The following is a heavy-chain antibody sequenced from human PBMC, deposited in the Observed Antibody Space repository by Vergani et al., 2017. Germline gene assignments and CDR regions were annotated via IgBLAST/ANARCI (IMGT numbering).Heavy chain of an antibody. V-gene: IGHV3-23*01. J-gene: IGHJ4*02. CDR2: ISGSGDST. CDR3: AKDMSHYLLGGSGPLGY. Sequence: EVQLLESGGGLVQPGGSLRLSCAASGFSFNSYAMSWVRQAPGKGLEWVSGISGSGDSTYYADSVKGRFTISRDNSKNTLYLQMNSLRAEDTALYYCAKDMSHYLLGGSGPLGYWGQGTLVTVSS. CDR1: GFSFNSYA. D-gene: IGHD3-10*01.